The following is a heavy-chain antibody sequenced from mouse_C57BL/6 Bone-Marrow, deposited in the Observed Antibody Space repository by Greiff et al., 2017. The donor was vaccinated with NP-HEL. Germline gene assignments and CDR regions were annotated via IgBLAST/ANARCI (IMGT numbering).Heavy chain of an antibody. CDR3: ARDYYGSLWYFDV. Sequence: QVQLQQSGPELVKPGASVKLSCKASGYTFTSYDINWVKQRPGQGLEWIGWIYPRDGSTKYNEKFKGKATLTVDTSSSTAYMELHSLTSEDSAVYFCARDYYGSLWYFDVWGTGTTVTVSS. CDR1: GYTFTSYD. D-gene: IGHD1-1*01. J-gene: IGHJ1*03. CDR2: IYPRDGST. V-gene: IGHV1-85*01.